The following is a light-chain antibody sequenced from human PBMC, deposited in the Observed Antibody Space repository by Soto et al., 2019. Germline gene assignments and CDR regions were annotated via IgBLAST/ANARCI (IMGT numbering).Light chain of an antibody. CDR2: DVS. J-gene: IGLJ2*01. CDR3: SSYTRSSTLV. V-gene: IGLV2-14*01. CDR1: SSDVGGYNY. Sequence: QSVLTQPASVSGSPGQSITISCTGTSSDVGGYNYVSGYQQHPGKAPKLMIYDVSNRPSGVSNRVSGSKSGNTASLTISGLQAGDEADYYCSSYTRSSTLVFGGGTKLTVL.